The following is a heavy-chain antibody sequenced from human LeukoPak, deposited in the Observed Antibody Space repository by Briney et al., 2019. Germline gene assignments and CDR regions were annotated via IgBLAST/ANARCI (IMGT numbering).Heavy chain of an antibody. J-gene: IGHJ2*01. Sequence: GGSLRLSCAASGFTFSTYGMHWVRHAPGKGLGWVSRLNTDGSTTDYADSVKGGFSISRDNAKNTLYLQMNSLRVEDTAVYYCARDQVLWWKPVGNFDLWGRGTLVTVSS. D-gene: IGHD2-21*01. V-gene: IGHV3-74*01. CDR2: LNTDGSTT. CDR3: ARDQVLWWKPVGNFDL. CDR1: GFTFSTYG.